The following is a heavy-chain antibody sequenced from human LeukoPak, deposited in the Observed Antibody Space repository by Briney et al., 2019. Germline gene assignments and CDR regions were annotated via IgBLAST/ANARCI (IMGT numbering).Heavy chain of an antibody. J-gene: IGHJ5*02. D-gene: IGHD4-23*01. Sequence: GGSLRLSCAASGFTCSSCAMSWVRQAPGKGLEWVSAISGSGGSTYYADSVKGRFTISRDNSNNSLYLQMNTLRPEDTALYYCARAGWGGGNYVGPFDPWGQGTLVTVSS. CDR1: GFTCSSCA. CDR2: ISGSGGST. V-gene: IGHV3-23*01. CDR3: ARAGWGGGNYVGPFDP.